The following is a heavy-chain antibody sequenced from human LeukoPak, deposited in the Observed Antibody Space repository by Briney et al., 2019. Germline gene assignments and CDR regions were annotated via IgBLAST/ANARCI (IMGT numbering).Heavy chain of an antibody. CDR1: GGSFSGYY. Sequence: SETLSLTCAVYGGSFSGYYWSWLRQPPGKGLEWIGEINHSGSTNYNPSLKSRVTISVDTSKNQFSLKLSSVTAADTAVYYCARWRLVYYGSGSYSAYGMDVWGKGTTVTVSS. J-gene: IGHJ6*04. V-gene: IGHV4-34*01. CDR2: INHSGST. D-gene: IGHD3-10*01. CDR3: ARWRLVYYGSGSYSAYGMDV.